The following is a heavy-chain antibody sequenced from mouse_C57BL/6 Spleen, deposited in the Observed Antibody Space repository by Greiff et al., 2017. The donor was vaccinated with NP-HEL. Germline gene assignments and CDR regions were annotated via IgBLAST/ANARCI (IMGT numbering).Heavy chain of an antibody. D-gene: IGHD4-1*01. Sequence: EVQVVESGPGLVKPSQSLSLTCSVTGYSITSGYYWNWIRQFPGNKLEWMGYISYDGSNNYNPSLKNRISITRDTSKNQFFLKLNSVTTEDTATYYCARGPGTFDYWGQGTTLTVSS. CDR2: ISYDGSN. CDR1: GYSITSGYY. CDR3: ARGPGTFDY. V-gene: IGHV3-6*01. J-gene: IGHJ2*01.